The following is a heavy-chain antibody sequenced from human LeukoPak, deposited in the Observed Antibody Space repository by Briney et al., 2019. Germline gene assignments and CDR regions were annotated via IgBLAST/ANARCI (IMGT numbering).Heavy chain of an antibody. CDR1: GFTFSSYS. V-gene: IGHV3-48*01. CDR2: ISSTSSTI. J-gene: IGHJ4*02. D-gene: IGHD3-9*01. Sequence: GGSLRLSCAASGFTFSSYSMNWVRQAPGKGLEWVSYISSTSSTIYYADSVKGRFTISRDNAKNSLYLQMNSLRAEDTAVYYCARAALSRYFDWLLLNYFDYWGQGTLVTVSS. CDR3: ARAALSRYFDWLLLNYFDY.